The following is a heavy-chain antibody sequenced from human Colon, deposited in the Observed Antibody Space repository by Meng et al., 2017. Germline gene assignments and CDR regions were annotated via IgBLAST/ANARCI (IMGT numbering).Heavy chain of an antibody. CDR3: GKADCSSASCYTVDY. V-gene: IGHV3-30*18. CDR2: ISSDGTNK. D-gene: IGHD2-2*02. Sequence: QVQLVESGGGVVQPGRSLRLSCAASGCPFTAYTMHWVRQAPGKGLEWVALISSDGTNKYNVDSAKGRFTISRDNSKDTLYLQMNSLRAEDTAVYYCGKADCSSASCYTVDYWGQGTLVTVSS. J-gene: IGHJ4*02. CDR1: GCPFTAYT.